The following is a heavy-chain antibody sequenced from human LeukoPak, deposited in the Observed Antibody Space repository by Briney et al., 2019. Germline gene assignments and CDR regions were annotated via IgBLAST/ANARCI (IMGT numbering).Heavy chain of an antibody. CDR2: ISSSSSYI. CDR1: GFTFNTYS. Sequence: GGSLRLSCAASGFTFNTYSINWVRQAPGKGLEWASSISSSSSYIYYADSVKGRFTISRDNSKNTLYLQMNSLRAEDTAVYYCAKGHDSSGYSPFDYWGQGTLVTVSS. V-gene: IGHV3-21*04. CDR3: AKGHDSSGYSPFDY. D-gene: IGHD3-22*01. J-gene: IGHJ4*02.